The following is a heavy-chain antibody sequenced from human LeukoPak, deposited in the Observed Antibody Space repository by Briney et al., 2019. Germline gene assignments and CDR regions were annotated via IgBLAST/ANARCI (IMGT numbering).Heavy chain of an antibody. V-gene: IGHV3-11*06. J-gene: IGHJ4*02. CDR2: ISSGSNYI. CDR3: ARDGWPGSSYYRPFDY. Sequence: LSLTCAVSGDSISSSDYYWSWIRQTPGKGLEWVSSISSGSNYIYYADSVKGRFIISRDNAENSLHLQMNSLRAEDTAVYYCARDGWPGSSYYRPFDYWGQGTLVTVSS. D-gene: IGHD3-10*01. CDR1: GDSISSSDYY.